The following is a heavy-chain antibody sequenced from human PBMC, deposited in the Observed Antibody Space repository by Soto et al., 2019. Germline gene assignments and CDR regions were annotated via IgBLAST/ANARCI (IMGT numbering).Heavy chain of an antibody. Sequence: SGPTLVNPTQTLTLTCTFSGFSLSTSGVGVGWIRQPPGKALEWLALIYWDDDKRYSPSLKSRLTVTKDTSKNQVVLTMTNMDPVDTATYYCAHSSGPGDYVEDDAFDMWGQGTMVTVSS. D-gene: IGHD4-17*01. CDR3: AHSSGPGDYVEDDAFDM. V-gene: IGHV2-5*02. J-gene: IGHJ3*02. CDR2: IYWDDDK. CDR1: GFSLSTSGVG.